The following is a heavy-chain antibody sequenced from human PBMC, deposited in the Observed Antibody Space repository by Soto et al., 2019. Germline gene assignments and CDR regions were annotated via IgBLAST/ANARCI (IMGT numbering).Heavy chain of an antibody. CDR3: ARDRSSSWPHFFDY. J-gene: IGHJ4*02. Sequence: ASVKVSCKASGYTFTSYAMHWVRQAPGQGLEWMGWINAGNGNTKYSQKFQGRVTITRDTSASTAYMELSSLRSEGTAVYYCARDRSSSWPHFFDYWGQGTLVTVSS. D-gene: IGHD6-13*01. V-gene: IGHV1-3*01. CDR1: GYTFTSYA. CDR2: INAGNGNT.